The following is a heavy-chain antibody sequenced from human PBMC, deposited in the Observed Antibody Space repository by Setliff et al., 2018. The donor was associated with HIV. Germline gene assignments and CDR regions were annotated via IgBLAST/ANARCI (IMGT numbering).Heavy chain of an antibody. D-gene: IGHD2-21*01. J-gene: IGHJ6*03. CDR3: ARDNRVMALNYYYYYMDV. CDR2: IYYSGST. V-gene: IGHV4-59*01. CDR1: GGSISSYY. Sequence: SETLSLTCTVSGGSISSYYWSWIRQPPGKGLEWIGYIYYSGSTNYNTSLKSRATISVDTSKNQFSLKLSSVTAADTAVYYCARDNRVMALNYYYYYMDVWGKGTTVTVSS.